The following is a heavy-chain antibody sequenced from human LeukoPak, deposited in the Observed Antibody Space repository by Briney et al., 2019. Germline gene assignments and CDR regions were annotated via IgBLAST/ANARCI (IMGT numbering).Heavy chain of an antibody. Sequence: SETLSLTCAVYGGSFSGYYWSWLRQPPGKGLEWIGEINHSGSTNYNPSLKSRVTISVDTSKNQFSLKLSSVTAADTAVYYCARAPYCSSTSCYGPTDVWGKGTTVTVSS. V-gene: IGHV4-34*01. CDR1: GGSFSGYY. D-gene: IGHD2-2*01. J-gene: IGHJ6*04. CDR2: INHSGST. CDR3: ARAPYCSSTSCYGPTDV.